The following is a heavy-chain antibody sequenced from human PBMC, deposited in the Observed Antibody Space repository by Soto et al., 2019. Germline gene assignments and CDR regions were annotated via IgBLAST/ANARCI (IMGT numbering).Heavy chain of an antibody. CDR1: GFSLSTTRVG. CDR3: AHIVVDGLGYYFDY. V-gene: IGHV2-5*02. CDR2: IYWDDDK. D-gene: IGHD6-19*01. Sequence: QITLKESGPTLVKPTQTLTLTCSFSGFSLSTTRVGVGWIRQPPGEALEWHALIYWDDDKRYSPSLKTRLTITKDSPKNRVVLTMSDMDPVDTATYYCAHIVVDGLGYYFDYWGQGTLVTVSS. J-gene: IGHJ4*02.